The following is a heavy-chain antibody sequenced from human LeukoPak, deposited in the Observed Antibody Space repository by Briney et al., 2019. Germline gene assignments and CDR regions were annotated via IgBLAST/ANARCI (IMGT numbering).Heavy chain of an antibody. V-gene: IGHV3-23*01. CDR3: AKAALIKDIVVMVAAYYFDY. CDR1: GFTFSSYA. CDR2: ISGSGGST. D-gene: IGHD2-15*01. Sequence: PGGSLRLSCAASGFTFSSYAMSWVRQAPGKGLEWVSAISGSGGSTYYADSVKGRFTISRDNSKNTLYLQMNSLRAEDTAVYYCAKAALIKDIVVMVAAYYFDYWGQGTLVTVSS. J-gene: IGHJ4*02.